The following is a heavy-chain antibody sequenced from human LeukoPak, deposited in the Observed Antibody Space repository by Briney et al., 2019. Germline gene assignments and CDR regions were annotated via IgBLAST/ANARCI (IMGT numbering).Heavy chain of an antibody. J-gene: IGHJ4*02. Sequence: PGGSLGLSWAASGFTVSSNYMSWVRQAPGKGLEWVSVIYSGGSTYYADSVKGRFTISRDNSKNTLYLQMNSLRAEDTAVYYCARDPTHDYGDYWGQGTLVTVSS. CDR2: IYSGGST. V-gene: IGHV3-53*01. CDR3: ARDPTHDYGDY. CDR1: GFTVSSNY.